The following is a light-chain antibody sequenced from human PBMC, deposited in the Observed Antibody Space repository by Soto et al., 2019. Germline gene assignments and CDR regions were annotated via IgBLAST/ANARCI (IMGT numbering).Light chain of an antibody. CDR1: SSDVGGYNY. J-gene: IGLJ1*01. CDR2: EVS. Sequence: QSALTQPGSVSGSPGQSITISCTGTSSDVGGYNYVSWYQQHPGKAPKLMIYEVSNRPSGVSNSFSGSKSGNTASLNISGLQAEDEADYYCSSYTSSSTVFGNGTKVTVL. V-gene: IGLV2-14*01. CDR3: SSYTSSSTV.